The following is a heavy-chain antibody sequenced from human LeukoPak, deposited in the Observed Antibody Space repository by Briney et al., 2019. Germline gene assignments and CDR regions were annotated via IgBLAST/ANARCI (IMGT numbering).Heavy chain of an antibody. D-gene: IGHD4-17*01. CDR1: GFAFSSYG. Sequence: PGGSLRLSCAASGFAFSSYGMHWVRQAPGKGLEWVAVISYDGSNKYYADSVKGRFTISRDNSKSTLYLQMNSLRAEDTAVYYCAKDRDYGDYVYFDLWGRGTLVTVSS. CDR2: ISYDGSNK. J-gene: IGHJ2*01. V-gene: IGHV3-30*18. CDR3: AKDRDYGDYVYFDL.